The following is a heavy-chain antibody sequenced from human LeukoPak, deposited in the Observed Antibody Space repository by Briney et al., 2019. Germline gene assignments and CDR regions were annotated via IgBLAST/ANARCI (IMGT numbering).Heavy chain of an antibody. CDR3: ARDPRMVTGMDV. Sequence: PRGSLRLSCAASGFTFSSYWMHWVRQAPGKGLVWVSRINRDGSSTSYADSVKGRFTISRDNDKNTLYLQMNSLRAEDTAVYYCARDPRMVTGMDVWGKGTTVTVSS. D-gene: IGHD5-18*01. J-gene: IGHJ6*04. CDR1: GFTFSSYW. CDR2: INRDGSST. V-gene: IGHV3-74*01.